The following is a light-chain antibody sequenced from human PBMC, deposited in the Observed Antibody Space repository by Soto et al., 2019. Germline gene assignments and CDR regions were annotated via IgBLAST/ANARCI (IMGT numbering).Light chain of an antibody. J-gene: IGKJ1*01. CDR3: KQYNSYWK. V-gene: IGKV1-5*01. Sequence: DIQMTQSPSSLSSSVEDRVIITFRASQSISNHLNWYQQKPGKAPKLLIYDASSLESGVPSRFSGSGSGTEFTLTISSLQPDDFATYYCKQYNSYWKFGQGTKVDIK. CDR2: DAS. CDR1: QSISNH.